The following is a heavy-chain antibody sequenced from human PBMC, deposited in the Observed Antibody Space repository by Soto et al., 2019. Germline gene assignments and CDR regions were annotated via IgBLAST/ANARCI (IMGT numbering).Heavy chain of an antibody. J-gene: IGHJ6*02. D-gene: IGHD3-22*01. Sequence: PSETLSLTCDVSGGSISSSNWWSWVRQPPGKGLEWIGEIYHSGSTNYNPSLKSRVTISVDKSKNQFSLKLSSVTAADTAVYYCARSPDSSGYYPRRYYYGMDVWGQGTTVTVSS. CDR1: GGSISSSNW. CDR2: IYHSGST. V-gene: IGHV4-4*02. CDR3: ARSPDSSGYYPRRYYYGMDV.